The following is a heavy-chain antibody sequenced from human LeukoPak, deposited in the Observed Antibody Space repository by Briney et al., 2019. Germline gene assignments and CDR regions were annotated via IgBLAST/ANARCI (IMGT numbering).Heavy chain of an antibody. CDR2: INPNSGGT. V-gene: IGHV1-2*06. CDR3: ARGHYGGNPYYFDY. Sequence: GASVKVSCKASGYTFTSYGISWVRQAPGQGLEWMGRINPNSGGTNYAQKFQGRVTMTRDTSISTAYMELSRLRSDDTAVYYCARGHYGGNPYYFDYWGQGTLVTVSS. CDR1: GYTFTSYG. J-gene: IGHJ4*02. D-gene: IGHD4/OR15-4a*01.